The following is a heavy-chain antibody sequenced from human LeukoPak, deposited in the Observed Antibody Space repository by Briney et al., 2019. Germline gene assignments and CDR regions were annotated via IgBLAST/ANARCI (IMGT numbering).Heavy chain of an antibody. CDR1: GFSFEDYA. CDR3: AKAVYGDFQSTVDY. Sequence: GRSLRLFCAASGFSFEDYAMHWVRQPPGKGLEWVSGVSWNSGNVGYADSVKGRFTISRDNAKSFLYLQMSSLRAEDTALYYCAKAVYGDFQSTVDYWGRGTLVTVSS. V-gene: IGHV3-9*01. J-gene: IGHJ4*02. D-gene: IGHD4-17*01. CDR2: VSWNSGNV.